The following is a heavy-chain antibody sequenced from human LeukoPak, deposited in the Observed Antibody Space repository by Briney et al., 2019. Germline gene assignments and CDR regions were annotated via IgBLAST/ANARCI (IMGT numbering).Heavy chain of an antibody. CDR2: INPNSGGT. D-gene: IGHD3-10*01. V-gene: IGHV1-2*02. J-gene: IGHJ4*02. Sequence: ASVKVSCKASGYTFTCYYIHWVRQAPGQGLEWMGWINPNSGGTNYAQKFQGRVTMNRDRSIRTAYMEVSRLRSDDTAVFYCAKVYYYASGRLASRGQGTLITVSP. CDR1: GYTFTCYY. CDR3: AKVYYYASGRLAS.